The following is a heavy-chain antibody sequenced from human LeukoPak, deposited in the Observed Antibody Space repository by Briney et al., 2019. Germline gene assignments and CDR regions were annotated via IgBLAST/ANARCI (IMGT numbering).Heavy chain of an antibody. J-gene: IGHJ4*02. CDR2: INPSGGST. CDR1: GYTFTSYY. V-gene: IGHV1-46*01. Sequence: ASVKVSCKASGYTFTSYYMHWVRQAPGQGLEWMGIINPSGGSTSYAQKFQGRVTMTRNTSISTAYMELSSLRSEDTAADYCGGLAVGGCSCYWGQGTLVTVSS. CDR3: GGLAVGGCSCY. D-gene: IGHD2-15*01.